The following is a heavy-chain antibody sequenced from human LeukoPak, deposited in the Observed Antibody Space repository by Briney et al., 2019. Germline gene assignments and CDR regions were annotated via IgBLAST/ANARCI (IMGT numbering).Heavy chain of an antibody. CDR3: ARATGGAAAADFAP. J-gene: IGHJ5*02. Sequence: SETLSLTCTVSGGSISSAGYYWSWIRQRPGKGLEWMGFIYYSGTTYYNPSLKSRVFISLNTSQSQVSLQLSSVTAADTAVYYCARATGGAAAADFAPWGQGTLVTVSS. CDR1: GGSISSAGYY. D-gene: IGHD6-13*01. CDR2: IYYSGTT. V-gene: IGHV4-31*03.